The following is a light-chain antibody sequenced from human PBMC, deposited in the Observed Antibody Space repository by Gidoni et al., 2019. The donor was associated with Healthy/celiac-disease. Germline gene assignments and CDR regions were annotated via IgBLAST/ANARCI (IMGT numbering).Light chain of an antibody. CDR2: AAS. J-gene: IGKJ4*01. CDR1: QSIISY. V-gene: IGKV1-39*01. CDR3: QQSSRTALT. Sequence: DIQMFQPPSSLPASVGDRVTITCSASQSIISYLNWYQQKPGKAPTLLIYAASSLQRGVPSRFSGSGSGTDFTLTISSLQPEDFATYYCQQSSRTALTVGGGTKVEIK.